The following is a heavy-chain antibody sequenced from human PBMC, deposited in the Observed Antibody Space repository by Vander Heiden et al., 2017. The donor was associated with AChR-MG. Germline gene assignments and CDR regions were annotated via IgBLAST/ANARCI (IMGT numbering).Heavy chain of an antibody. D-gene: IGHD3-10*01. J-gene: IGHJ5*02. CDR1: GFTFDDYA. V-gene: IGHV3-9*01. Sequence: EVQLVESGGGWVQPGRSLRLSCAASGFTFDDYAMHWVRQASGKGLEWVSGISWNSGNIGYADSVKGRFTISRDNVKNSLFLQMNSLSADDTALYYCVKGGRAGLPSWFDPWGQGTLVTVSS. CDR2: ISWNSGNI. CDR3: VKGGRAGLPSWFDP.